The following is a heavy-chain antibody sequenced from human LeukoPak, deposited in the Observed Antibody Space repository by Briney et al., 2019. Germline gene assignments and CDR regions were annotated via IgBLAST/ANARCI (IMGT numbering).Heavy chain of an antibody. CDR2: IYPGDSDT. Sequence: GESLKISCKRSGYSFTTYWIGWVGQMPGKGLEWMGIIYPGDSDTRYSPSFQGQVTISADKSISTAYLQWSSLKASDTAMYYCARHPSRLQGGYYYMDVWGKGTTVTVSS. V-gene: IGHV5-51*01. CDR3: ARHPSRLQGGYYYMDV. CDR1: GYSFTTYW. J-gene: IGHJ6*03. D-gene: IGHD4-11*01.